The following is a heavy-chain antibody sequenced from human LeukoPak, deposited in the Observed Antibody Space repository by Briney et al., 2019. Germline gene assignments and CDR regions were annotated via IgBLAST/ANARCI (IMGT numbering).Heavy chain of an antibody. Sequence: GGCLRLSCAASGLTFSSYAMSWVRQAPGKGLEWVSAISGSGGSTYYADSVKGRFTISRDNSKNTLYLQMNSLRAEDTAVYYCTTLWFGELQTSDYWGQGPLVTVPS. D-gene: IGHD3-10*01. CDR3: TTLWFGELQTSDY. V-gene: IGHV3-23*01. J-gene: IGHJ4*02. CDR1: GLTFSSYA. CDR2: ISGSGGST.